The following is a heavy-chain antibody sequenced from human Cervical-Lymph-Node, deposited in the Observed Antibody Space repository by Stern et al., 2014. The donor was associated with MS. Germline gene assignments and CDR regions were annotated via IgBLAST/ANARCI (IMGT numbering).Heavy chain of an antibody. V-gene: IGHV5-51*01. D-gene: IGHD1-14*01. Sequence: VQLVQSGAELIRPGESLKISCKGSGFKFSIYWIAWVRQMPGKGLEWMGIIYPGDSETRYSPYLQGKVTMSADQSTSAAYLQWSSLNASDTAMYFCARQTTAWASDVWGQGTLVTVSS. J-gene: IGHJ4*02. CDR1: GFKFSIYW. CDR3: ARQTTAWASDV. CDR2: IYPGDSET.